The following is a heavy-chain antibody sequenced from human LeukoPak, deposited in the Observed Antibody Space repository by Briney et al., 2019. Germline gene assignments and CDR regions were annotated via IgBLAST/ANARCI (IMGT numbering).Heavy chain of an antibody. CDR2: INPNSGGT. CDR3: AREGYNWNYDPVNWFDP. D-gene: IGHD1-7*01. CDR1: GYTFTGYY. V-gene: IGHV1-2*02. Sequence: GASVKVSCKASGYTFTGYYMHWVRQAPGQGLEWMGWINPNSGGTNYAQKFQGRVTMTRDTSISTAYMELSRLRSDDTAVYYCAREGYNWNYDPVNWFDPWGQGTLVTVSS. J-gene: IGHJ5*02.